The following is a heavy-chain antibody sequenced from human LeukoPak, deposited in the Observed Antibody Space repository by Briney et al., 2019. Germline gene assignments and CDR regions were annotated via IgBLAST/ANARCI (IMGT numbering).Heavy chain of an antibody. CDR2: INSDGSSS. V-gene: IGHV3-74*03. J-gene: IGHJ4*02. Sequence: RPGGSLRLSCAASGFAFSRYWMHWVRQTPGKGLVWVSRINSDGSSSTHADSVKGRFTISRDNAKNMLYLQLNSLRAEDTAVYYCARESAIVRVPFDNWGQGTLVTVSS. CDR3: ARESAIVRVPFDN. CDR1: GFAFSRYW. D-gene: IGHD1-26*01.